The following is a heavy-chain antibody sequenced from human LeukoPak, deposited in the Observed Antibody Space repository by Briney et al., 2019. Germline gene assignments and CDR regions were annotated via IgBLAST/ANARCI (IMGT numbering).Heavy chain of an antibody. J-gene: IGHJ4*02. CDR1: GGSIVGSSYY. V-gene: IGHV4-39*01. CDR2: INYSGNT. CDR3: ARGYDY. Sequence: SATLSLTCTVSGGSIVGSSYYWGWHRQPPGKGLDWIGIINYSGNTYYNPSLRSRVSISVDTSRNQFSLNLNSMTASDTAVYYCARGYDYWGQGTLVTVSA. D-gene: IGHD3-22*01.